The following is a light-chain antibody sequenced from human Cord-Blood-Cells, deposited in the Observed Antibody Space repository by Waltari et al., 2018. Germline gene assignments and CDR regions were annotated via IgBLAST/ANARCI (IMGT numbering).Light chain of an antibody. V-gene: IGKV1-9*01. Sequence: IQLTQSPSSLSASVGDRVTITCRASQGISSYLAWYQQKPGKAPKLLIYAASTLQSGVPSRFSGSGSGTDFTLTISSLQPEDFATYYCQQSNSYPPTFGPGTNVDIK. CDR1: QGISSY. J-gene: IGKJ3*01. CDR2: AAS. CDR3: QQSNSYPPT.